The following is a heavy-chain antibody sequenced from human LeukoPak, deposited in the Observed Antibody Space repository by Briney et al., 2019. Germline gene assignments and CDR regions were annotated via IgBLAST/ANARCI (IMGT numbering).Heavy chain of an antibody. V-gene: IGHV4-59*01. CDR3: AREPRRLYGDSGFDY. CDR2: IYYSGST. J-gene: IGHJ4*02. CDR1: GGSISSYY. Sequence: SETLSLTCTVSGGSISSYYWSWIRQPPGKGLEWIGYIYYSGSTNYNPSLKSRVTISVDTSKNQFSLKLSSVTATDTAVYYCAREPRRLYGDSGFDYWGQGTLVTVSS. D-gene: IGHD4-17*01.